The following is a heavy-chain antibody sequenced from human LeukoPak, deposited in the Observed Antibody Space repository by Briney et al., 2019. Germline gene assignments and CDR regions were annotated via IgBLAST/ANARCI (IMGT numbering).Heavy chain of an antibody. CDR1: GFTFSSYS. CDR3: ARDPGYGSGTFDY. CDR2: ISSSSTI. V-gene: IGHV3-48*02. Sequence: GGSLRLSCAASGFTFSSYSMNWVRQAPGKGLEWVSYISSSSTIYYADSVKGRFTISRDNAKNSLYLQMNSLRDEDTAVYYCARDPGYGSGTFDYWGQGTLVTVSS. J-gene: IGHJ4*02. D-gene: IGHD3-10*01.